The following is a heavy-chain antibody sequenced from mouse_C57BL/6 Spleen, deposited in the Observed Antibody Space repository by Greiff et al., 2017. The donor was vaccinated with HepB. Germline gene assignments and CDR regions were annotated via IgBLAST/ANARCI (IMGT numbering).Heavy chain of an antibody. CDR2: ISNGGGST. CDR3: ARLELGRFAY. Sequence: EVMLVESGGGLVQPGGSLKLSCAASGFTFSDYYMYWVRQTPEKRLEWVAYISNGGGSTYYPDTVKGRFTISRDNAKNTLYLQMSRLKSEDTAMYYCARLELGRFAYWGQGTLVTVSA. J-gene: IGHJ3*01. CDR1: GFTFSDYY. V-gene: IGHV5-12*01. D-gene: IGHD4-1*01.